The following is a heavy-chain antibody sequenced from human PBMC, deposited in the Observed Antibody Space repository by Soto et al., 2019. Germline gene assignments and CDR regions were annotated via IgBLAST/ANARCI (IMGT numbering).Heavy chain of an antibody. CDR1: GGTFSSYA. Sequence: SVKVSCKASGGTFSSYAISWVRQAPGQGLEWMGGIIPIFGTANYAQKFQGRVTITADESTSTAYMELSSLRSEDTAVYYCARVVGVVIIGVFDIGGKGKMVTVS. V-gene: IGHV1-69*13. D-gene: IGHD3-3*01. J-gene: IGHJ3*02. CDR3: ARVVGVVIIGVFDI. CDR2: IIPIFGTA.